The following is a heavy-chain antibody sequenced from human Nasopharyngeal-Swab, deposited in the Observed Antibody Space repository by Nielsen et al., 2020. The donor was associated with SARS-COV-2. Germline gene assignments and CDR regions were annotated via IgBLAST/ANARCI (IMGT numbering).Heavy chain of an antibody. Sequence: GESLKISCAASGFTFDDYGMSWVRQAPGKGLEWVSGINWNGGSTGYADSVKGRFTISRDNAKNSLYLQMNSLRAEDTALYYCSKGVWGTHRSDAFDIWGQGSMVTVSS. CDR2: INWNGGST. V-gene: IGHV3-20*04. CDR3: SKGVWGTHRSDAFDI. J-gene: IGHJ3*02. D-gene: IGHD3-16*02. CDR1: GFTFDDYG.